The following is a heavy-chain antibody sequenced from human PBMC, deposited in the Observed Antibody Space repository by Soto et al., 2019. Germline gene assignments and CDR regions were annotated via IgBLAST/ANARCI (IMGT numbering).Heavy chain of an antibody. J-gene: IGHJ4*02. V-gene: IGHV3-23*01. CDR2: ISGSGGST. CDR1: GFTFSSYA. CDR3: AKDPPPYCSGGSCYEGFYFDY. Sequence: PGESLKISCAASGFTFSSYAMSWVRQAPGKGLEWVSAISGSGGSTYYADSVKGRFTISRDNSKNTLYLQMNSLRAEDTAVYYCAKDPPPYCSGGSCYEGFYFDYWGQGTLVTVSS. D-gene: IGHD2-15*01.